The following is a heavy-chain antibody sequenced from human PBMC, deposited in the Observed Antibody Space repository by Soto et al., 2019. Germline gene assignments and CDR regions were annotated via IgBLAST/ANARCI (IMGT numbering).Heavy chain of an antibody. Sequence: QVQLQESGPGLVKPSETLSLTCTVSGGSVSSGSYYWSWIRQPPGKGLEWIGYIHYSGSTNDNPPLQSRVPVAVAPSRNQFSLKLSSVTAADTAVYYCARGGVGVNYWGQGNLVTVSS. CDR3: ARGGVGVNY. V-gene: IGHV4-61*01. CDR1: GGSVSSGSYY. CDR2: IHYSGST. D-gene: IGHD1-26*01. J-gene: IGHJ4*02.